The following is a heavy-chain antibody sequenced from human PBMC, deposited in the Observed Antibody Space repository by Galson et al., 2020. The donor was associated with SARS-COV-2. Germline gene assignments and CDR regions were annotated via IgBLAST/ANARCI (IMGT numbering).Heavy chain of an antibody. V-gene: IGHV3-23*01. CDR1: GFSSSSYA. J-gene: IGHJ6*02. CDR2: IXXSGGST. Sequence: GESLKISCAASGFSSSSYAMNRVRQAPGKVLEWFSAIXXSGGSTYYADSVKGRFTISRDNSKNTLYLQMNSLRAEDTAVYYCAIKEGYYYYGMDVWGQGTTVTVSS. CDR3: AIKEGYYYYGMDV.